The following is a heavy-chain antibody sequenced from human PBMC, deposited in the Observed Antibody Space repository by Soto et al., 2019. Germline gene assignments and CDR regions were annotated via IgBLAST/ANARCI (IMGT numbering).Heavy chain of an antibody. J-gene: IGHJ6*02. CDR3: ARLQIIAVAGRVYYYGMDV. Sequence: SETLSLTCTVSGGSVSSGSYYWSWIRQPPGKGLEWIGYIYYSGSTNYNPSLKSRATISVDTSKNQFSLKLSSVTAADTAVYYCARLQIIAVAGRVYYYGMDVWGQGTTVTVSS. CDR1: GGSVSSGSYY. CDR2: IYYSGST. V-gene: IGHV4-61*01. D-gene: IGHD6-19*01.